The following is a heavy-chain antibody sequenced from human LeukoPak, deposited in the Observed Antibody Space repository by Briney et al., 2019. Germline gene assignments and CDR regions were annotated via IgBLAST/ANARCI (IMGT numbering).Heavy chain of an antibody. Sequence: ASVKVSCKASGYTFTSYDINWVRQATGQGLEWMGWMNPNSGNTGYAQKFQGRVTITRNTSISTAHMELSSLRSEDTAVYYCATSAAAGTFDWFDPWGQGTLVTVSS. J-gene: IGHJ5*02. CDR1: GYTFTSYD. V-gene: IGHV1-8*03. D-gene: IGHD6-13*01. CDR3: ATSAAAGTFDWFDP. CDR2: MNPNSGNT.